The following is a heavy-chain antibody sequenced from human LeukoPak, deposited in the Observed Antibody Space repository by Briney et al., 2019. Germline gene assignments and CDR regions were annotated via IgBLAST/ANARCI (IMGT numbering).Heavy chain of an antibody. CDR3: ARHSTYSGSNDDAFDS. CDR2: IYYSGST. V-gene: IGHV4-39*01. CDR1: GGSLYSSSYY. D-gene: IGHD1-26*01. Sequence: SETLSLPCTVSGGSLYSSSYYWGRIRQPPGEGLEWIGCIYYSGSTYYNPSLKSRVTITVDTVKDQYSLKLNSVTAADTTVYYCARHSTYSGSNDDAFDSWGQGTMVTVSS. J-gene: IGHJ3*02.